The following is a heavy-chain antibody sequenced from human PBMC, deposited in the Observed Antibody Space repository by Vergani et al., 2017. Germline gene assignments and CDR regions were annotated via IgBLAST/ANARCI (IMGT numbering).Heavy chain of an antibody. CDR3: ARDWGIVGATLDY. J-gene: IGHJ4*02. Sequence: QVQLVESGGGLVKPGGSLRLSCTASGFTFSDYYMSWIRQAPGKGLEWVSYISSSSSYTNYADSVKGRFTISRDNAKNSLYLQMNSLRAEDTAVYYCARDWGIVGATLDYWGQGTLVTVSS. CDR2: ISSSSSYT. D-gene: IGHD1-26*01. CDR1: GFTFSDYY. V-gene: IGHV3-11*05.